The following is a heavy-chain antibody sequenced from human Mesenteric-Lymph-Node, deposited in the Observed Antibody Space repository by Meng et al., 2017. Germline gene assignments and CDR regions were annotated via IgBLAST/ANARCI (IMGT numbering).Heavy chain of an antibody. V-gene: IGHV4-30-4*01. D-gene: IGHD1-26*01. CDR3: ARGQRSYSGSYPEWFDP. CDR2: IYYSGST. J-gene: IGHJ5*02. CDR1: GGSISSGDYY. Sequence: QAQLQESGPGLVKPSQPLSLTCTGSGGSISSGDYYWSWIRQPPGKGLEWIGCIYYSGSTYYNPSLKGRVTISVDTSKNQFSLNLSSVTAADTAVYYCARGQRSYSGSYPEWFDPWGQGTLVTVSS.